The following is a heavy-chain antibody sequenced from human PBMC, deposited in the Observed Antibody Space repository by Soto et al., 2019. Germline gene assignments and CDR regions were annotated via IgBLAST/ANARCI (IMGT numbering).Heavy chain of an antibody. V-gene: IGHV3-30*04. J-gene: IGHJ4*02. CDR2: ISHDGSDK. Sequence: PGGSLRLSCAASGFTFSSYTMHWVRQTPGKGLERVAVISHDGSDKYYADSVKGRFTISRDNSKNTLYLQMNSLRAEDTAVYYCAKDFRALVVVVAATFDYWGQGTLVTVSS. D-gene: IGHD2-15*01. CDR1: GFTFSSYT. CDR3: AKDFRALVVVVAATFDY.